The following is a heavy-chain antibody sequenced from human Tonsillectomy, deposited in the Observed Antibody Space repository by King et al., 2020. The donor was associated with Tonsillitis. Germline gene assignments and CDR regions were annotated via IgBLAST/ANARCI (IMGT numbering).Heavy chain of an antibody. D-gene: IGHD3-3*01. J-gene: IGHJ4*02. Sequence: LQLQESGPGLVKPSETLSLTCTVSGGSISSYYWIWIWQPPGKGLEWIGCIYYSGSTNYNPSLKSQVTISVDTSKNKFSLKLSSVTAADTAVYYCARGDYDFWTYRLNQFDYWGQGTLVTVSS. CDR3: ARGDYDFWTYRLNQFDY. V-gene: IGHV4-59*01. CDR1: GGSISSYY. CDR2: IYYSGST.